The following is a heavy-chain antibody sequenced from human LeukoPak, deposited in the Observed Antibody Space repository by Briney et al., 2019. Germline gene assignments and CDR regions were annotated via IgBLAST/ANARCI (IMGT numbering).Heavy chain of an antibody. CDR2: IYYSGDT. Sequence: SETLSLTCTVSGGSIRSYYWSWLRQPPGKGLEWIGFIYYSGDTSYNPSLQSRVTISVDTTKNQFSLKLSSVTAADTAVYYCARVLVGDYVNFDYWGQGTLVTVSS. D-gene: IGHD2-21*02. CDR3: ARVLVGDYVNFDY. CDR1: GGSIRSYY. J-gene: IGHJ4*02. V-gene: IGHV4-59*01.